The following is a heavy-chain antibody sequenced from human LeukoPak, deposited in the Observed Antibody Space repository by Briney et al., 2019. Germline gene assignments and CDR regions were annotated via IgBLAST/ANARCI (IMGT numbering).Heavy chain of an antibody. CDR3: ARHGHHGDHDY. D-gene: IGHD2-21*01. CDR2: IYYSGST. Sequence: PSETLSLTCTVSGDSINNYYWSWIRQPPGKGLGWIAYIYYSGSTSYNPSLKSRVTISVDTSKNHFSLKLTSVTAADTAVYYCARHGHHGDHDYWGQGTLVTVS. V-gene: IGHV4-59*08. CDR1: GDSINNYY. J-gene: IGHJ4*02.